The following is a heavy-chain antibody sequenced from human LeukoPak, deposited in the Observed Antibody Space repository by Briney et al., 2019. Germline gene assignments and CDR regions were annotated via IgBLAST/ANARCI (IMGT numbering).Heavy chain of an antibody. CDR2: ISAYNGNT. CDR3: ARDWGYCSSTSCYIGQYYFDY. D-gene: IGHD2-2*02. V-gene: IGHV1-18*04. J-gene: IGHJ4*02. Sequence: ASVKVSCKASGYTFTGYYMHWVRQAPGQGLEWMGWISAYNGNTNYAQKLQGRVTMTTDTSTSTAYMELRSLRSDDTAVYYCARDWGYCSSTSCYIGQYYFDYWGQGTLVTVSS. CDR1: GYTFTGYY.